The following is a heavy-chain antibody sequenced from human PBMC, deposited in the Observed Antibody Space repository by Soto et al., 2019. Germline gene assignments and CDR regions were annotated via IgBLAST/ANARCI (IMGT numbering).Heavy chain of an antibody. J-gene: IGHJ6*02. Sequence: QVQLVQSGAEVKNSGASVKVSCKASGYTFTSYGFSWVRQAPGQGLEWMGWISASNGNTNYAQKLQGRVTMTTDTSTGTAHMELRSLRSDDTAVYYCARAVLPKNYGMDVWGQGTTVTVSS. CDR3: ARAVLPKNYGMDV. D-gene: IGHD2-8*02. V-gene: IGHV1-18*01. CDR1: GYTFTSYG. CDR2: ISASNGNT.